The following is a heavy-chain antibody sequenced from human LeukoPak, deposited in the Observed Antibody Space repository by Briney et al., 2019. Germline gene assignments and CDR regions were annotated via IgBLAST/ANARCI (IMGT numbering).Heavy chain of an antibody. CDR3: ASTYYYGSGSYLNWFDP. V-gene: IGHV4-59*01. J-gene: IGHJ5*02. Sequence: SETLSLTCTVSGGSISSYYWSWIRQPPGKGLEWIGYIYYSGSTNYNPPLKSRVTISVDTSKNQFSLKLSSVTAADTAVYYCASTYYYGSGSYLNWFDPWGQGTLVTVSS. CDR1: GGSISSYY. D-gene: IGHD3-10*01. CDR2: IYYSGST.